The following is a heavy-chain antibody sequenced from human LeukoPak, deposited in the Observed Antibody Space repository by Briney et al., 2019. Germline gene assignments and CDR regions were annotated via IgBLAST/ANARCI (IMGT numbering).Heavy chain of an antibody. J-gene: IGHJ3*02. CDR1: GFTFSYYW. Sequence: GSLRLSCAASGFTFSYYWMHWVRQAPGKGLVWVSRINSDGSTTSYADSVEGRFTISRDNAKNTLSLQMNTLRAEDAAVYYCAGMVTTPSAFDIWGQGKMVTVSS. CDR3: AGMVTTPSAFDI. V-gene: IGHV3-74*01. D-gene: IGHD2-21*02. CDR2: INSDGSTT.